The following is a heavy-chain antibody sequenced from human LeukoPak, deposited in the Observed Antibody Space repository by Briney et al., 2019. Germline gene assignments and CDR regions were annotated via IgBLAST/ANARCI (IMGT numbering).Heavy chain of an antibody. CDR2: IKEDGSDK. J-gene: IGHJ4*02. CDR3: ARDILTGYFMFYFDY. D-gene: IGHD3-9*01. Sequence: GGSPRLSCAASGFTFSHYWMSWVRQAPGKGLEWVANIKEDGSDKYYVDSVKGRFTISRDNAQKSVFLQMNNLRAEDSAVYYCARDILTGYFMFYFDYWGQGNLVSVSS. CDR1: GFTFSHYW. V-gene: IGHV3-7*01.